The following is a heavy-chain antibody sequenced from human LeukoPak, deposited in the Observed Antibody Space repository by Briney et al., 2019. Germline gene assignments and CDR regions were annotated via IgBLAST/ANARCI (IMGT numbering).Heavy chain of an antibody. V-gene: IGHV3-30-3*01. Sequence: GGSLRLSCAASGYTFSSYAMHWVRQAPGKGLEWVAVISYDGSNKYYADSVKGRFTISRDNSKNTLYLQMNSLRAEDTAVYYCARVAIPQTGFDYWGQGTLVAVSS. J-gene: IGHJ4*02. CDR3: ARVAIPQTGFDY. CDR1: GYTFSSYA. CDR2: ISYDGSNK.